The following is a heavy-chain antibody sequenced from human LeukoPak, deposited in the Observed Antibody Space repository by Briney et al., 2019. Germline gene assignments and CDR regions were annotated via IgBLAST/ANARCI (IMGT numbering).Heavy chain of an antibody. CDR3: ARDHTACGGDCFGSNWFDP. D-gene: IGHD2-21*02. CDR1: GFTFSTYW. Sequence: GGSLRLSCAASGFTFSTYWMSWVRQAPGKGLEWVSSISSSSTFMYYADSLKGRFTISRDNAKNSLYLQMNSLRAEDTAVYYCARDHTACGGDCFGSNWFDPWGQGTLVTVSS. J-gene: IGHJ5*02. CDR2: ISSSSTFM. V-gene: IGHV3-21*01.